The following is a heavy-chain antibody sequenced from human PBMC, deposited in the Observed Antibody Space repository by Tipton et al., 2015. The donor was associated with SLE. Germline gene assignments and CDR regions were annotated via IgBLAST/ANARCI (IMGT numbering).Heavy chain of an antibody. CDR2: IRSKANSYAT. J-gene: IGHJ3*02. CDR3: TREDPYSSLDAFDI. Sequence: SLRLSCAASGFTFSGFAMHWVRQASGKGLEWVGRIRSKANSYATAYAASVKGRFTISRDDSKNTAYLQMNSLKTEDTAVYYCTREDPYSSLDAFDIWGQGTMITVSS. D-gene: IGHD6-13*01. CDR1: GFTFSGFA. V-gene: IGHV3-73*01.